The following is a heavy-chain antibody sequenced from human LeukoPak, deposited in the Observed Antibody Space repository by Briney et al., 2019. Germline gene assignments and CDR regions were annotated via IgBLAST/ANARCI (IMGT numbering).Heavy chain of an antibody. J-gene: IGHJ3*02. D-gene: IGHD3-10*01. V-gene: IGHV3-30-3*01. CDR2: ISFDGSKK. CDR3: ARGPSVRDAFDI. Sequence: GRSLRLSCAASGFTFSLYAMHWVRQAPGKGLEWVAVISFDGSKKYYADSVKGQFTISRDNAKNSLYLQMNSLRAEDTAVYYCARGPSVRDAFDIWGQGTMVTVSS. CDR1: GFTFSLYA.